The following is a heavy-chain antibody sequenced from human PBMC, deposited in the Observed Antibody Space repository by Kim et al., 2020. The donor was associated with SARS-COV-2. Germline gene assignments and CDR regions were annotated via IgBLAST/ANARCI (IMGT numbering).Heavy chain of an antibody. Sequence: SVKVSCKASGGDFNNFAISWLRQAPGRGLEWMGAIIPALRTPNFARRFQGRLTIAADKSTSTVYMDLGSLTSEDTAIYYCARDNYPLISPTPRAFDYWGQGALVTVSS. V-gene: IGHV1-69*10. D-gene: IGHD1-7*01. CDR2: IIPALRTP. J-gene: IGHJ4*02. CDR3: ARDNYPLISPTPRAFDY. CDR1: GGDFNNFA.